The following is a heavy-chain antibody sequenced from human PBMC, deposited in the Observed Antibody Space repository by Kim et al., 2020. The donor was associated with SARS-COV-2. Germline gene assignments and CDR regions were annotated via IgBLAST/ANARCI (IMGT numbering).Heavy chain of an antibody. V-gene: IGHV3-9*01. Sequence: GGSLRLSCAASGFTFDDYAMHWVRQAPGKGLEWVSGISWNSGSIGYADSVKGRFTISRDNAKNSLYLQMNSLRAEDTALYYCAKDRGIAAAGTAFDYWGQGTLVTVSS. J-gene: IGHJ4*02. D-gene: IGHD6-13*01. CDR1: GFTFDDYA. CDR2: ISWNSGSI. CDR3: AKDRGIAAAGTAFDY.